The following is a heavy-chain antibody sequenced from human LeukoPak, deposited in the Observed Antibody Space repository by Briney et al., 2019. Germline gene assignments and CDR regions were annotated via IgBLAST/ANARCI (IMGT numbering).Heavy chain of an antibody. CDR2: INPNSGGT. Sequence: RASVKVSCKASGYTFTTYDITWVRQAPGQGLEWMGWINPNSGGTNYAQKFQGRVTMTRDTSISTAYMELSRLRSDDTAVYYCASLVRVATIQPPSDIWGQGTMVTVSS. D-gene: IGHD5-12*01. J-gene: IGHJ3*02. V-gene: IGHV1-2*02. CDR3: ASLVRVATIQPPSDI. CDR1: GYTFTTYD.